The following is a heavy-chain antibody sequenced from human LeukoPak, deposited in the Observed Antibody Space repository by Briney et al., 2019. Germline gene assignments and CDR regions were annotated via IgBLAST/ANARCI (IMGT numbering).Heavy chain of an antibody. CDR3: AKAHITMVRGVISQPGYYFDY. CDR2: ISGSGGST. Sequence: GGSLRLSCAASGFTFSSYAMSWVRQAPGKGLEWVSAISGSGGSTYYADSVKGRFTISRDNSKNTLYLQMNSLRAVDTAVYYCAKAHITMVRGVISQPGYYFDYWGQGTLVTVSS. J-gene: IGHJ4*02. D-gene: IGHD3-10*01. V-gene: IGHV3-23*01. CDR1: GFTFSSYA.